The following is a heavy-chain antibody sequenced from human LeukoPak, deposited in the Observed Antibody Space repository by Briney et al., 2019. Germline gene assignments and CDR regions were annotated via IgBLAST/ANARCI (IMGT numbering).Heavy chain of an antibody. CDR2: IKPDGGEE. V-gene: IGHV3-7*04. D-gene: IGHD3-3*02. Sequence: GGSLRLSRAASGFTVSSNYMSWVRQAPGRGLECLANIKPDGGEEYLLDSVRGRFTISRDNAKSSLYLQMDGLRVEDTAVYYCARDISHFDYWGQGTLVTVS. CDR1: GFTVSSNY. CDR3: ARDISHFDY. J-gene: IGHJ4*02.